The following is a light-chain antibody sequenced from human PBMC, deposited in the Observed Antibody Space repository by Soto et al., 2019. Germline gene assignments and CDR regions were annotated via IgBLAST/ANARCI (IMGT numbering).Light chain of an antibody. V-gene: IGKV1-12*01. CDR1: QGLVRW. CDR2: AAS. J-gene: IGKJ4*01. CDR3: QQPSSFPLT. Sequence: DIQVTQSPSSVSASVGDRVTITCRASQGLVRWLAWYQQKPGKAPKLLIYAASSFQSGVPSRFSGSGSGTDFTLTISSLQPEDCATYQCQQPSSFPLTFGEGNKVEIK.